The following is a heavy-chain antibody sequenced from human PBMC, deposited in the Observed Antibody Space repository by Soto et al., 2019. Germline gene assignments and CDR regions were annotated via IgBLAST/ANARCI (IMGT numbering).Heavy chain of an antibody. J-gene: IGHJ4*02. V-gene: IGHV4-39*01. D-gene: IGHD3-16*01. CDR1: GGSISSSIYY. Sequence: SETLSLTCTVSGGSISSSIYYWGWIRQPPGKGLEWIGSIYYSGSTYYNPSLKSRVTISVDTSKNQFSLKLSSVTAADTAVYYCATQEGMITFGGVVDYWGQGTLVTVSS. CDR2: IYYSGST. CDR3: ATQEGMITFGGVVDY.